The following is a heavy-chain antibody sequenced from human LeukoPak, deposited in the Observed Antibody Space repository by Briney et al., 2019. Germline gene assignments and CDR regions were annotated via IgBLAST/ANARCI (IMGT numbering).Heavy chain of an antibody. CDR2: IRYDGSNK. CDR1: GFTFSSYA. V-gene: IGHV3-30*02. CDR3: AKDRVAATPGYYYYYMDV. J-gene: IGHJ6*03. Sequence: GGSLRLSCAASGFTFSSYAMHWVRQAPGKGLEWVAFIRYDGSNKYYADSVKGRFTISRDNSKNTLYLQMNSLRAEDTAVYYCAKDRVAATPGYYYYYMDVWGKGTTVTISS. D-gene: IGHD2-15*01.